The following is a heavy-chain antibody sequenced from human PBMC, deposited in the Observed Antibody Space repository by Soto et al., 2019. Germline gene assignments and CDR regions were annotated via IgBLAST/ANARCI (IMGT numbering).Heavy chain of an antibody. Sequence: QVQLQESGPGLVKPSETLSLTCTVSGGSLSNYYWNWIRQSPGKGLEWIGYISNRGSPDYNPSLKRRVTISLDAPRNQFSLKLTSVTAADTAVYYCARLTAGAVWGRGTLVTVSS. CDR2: ISNRGSP. D-gene: IGHD6-13*01. J-gene: IGHJ4*02. V-gene: IGHV4-59*12. CDR3: ARLTAGAV. CDR1: GGSLSNYY.